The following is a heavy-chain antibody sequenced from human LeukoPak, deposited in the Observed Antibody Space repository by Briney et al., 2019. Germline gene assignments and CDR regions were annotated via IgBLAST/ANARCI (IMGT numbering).Heavy chain of an antibody. V-gene: IGHV4-61*02. D-gene: IGHD3-10*01. J-gene: IGHJ3*02. CDR2: IYTSGST. CDR3: ARVPLTYYYGSGSYFSGFNAFDI. Sequence: SQTLSLTCTVSGGSISSGSYYWSWIRQPAGKGLEWIGRIYTSGSTNYNPSLKSRVTISVDTSKSQFSLKLSSVTAAATAVYYCARVPLTYYYGSGSYFSGFNAFDIWGQGTMVTVSS. CDR1: GGSISSGSYY.